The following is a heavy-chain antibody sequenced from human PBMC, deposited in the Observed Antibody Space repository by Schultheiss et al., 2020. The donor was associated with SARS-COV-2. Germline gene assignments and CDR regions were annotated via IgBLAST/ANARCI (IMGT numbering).Heavy chain of an antibody. CDR1: GGSFSGYY. CDR3: ARDQEQWLLSHYYYYGMDV. V-gene: IGHV4-34*01. J-gene: IGHJ6*02. CDR2: INHSGST. Sequence: SQTLSLTCAVYGGSFSGYYWSWIRQPPGKGLEWIGEINHSGSTSYNPSLKSRVTISVDTSKNQFSLKLSSVTAADTAVYYCARDQEQWLLSHYYYYGMDVWGQGTTVTVSS. D-gene: IGHD6-19*01.